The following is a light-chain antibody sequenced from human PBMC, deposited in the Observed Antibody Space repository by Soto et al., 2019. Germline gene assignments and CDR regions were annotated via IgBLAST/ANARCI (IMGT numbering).Light chain of an antibody. CDR2: NVS. CDR3: MQNTNWHRT. V-gene: IGKV2-30*01. J-gene: IGKJ1*01. CDR1: QVLMYGDGNTY. Sequence: DVVLTQSPLSLPVTLGQPASISCRASQVLMYGDGNTYLNWFQQRPGQSPRGLIYNVSMRDSVVPDRVSGSGSGTDCTLKISRVEAEEVGIYYCMQNTNWHRTFGQGTRVEIK.